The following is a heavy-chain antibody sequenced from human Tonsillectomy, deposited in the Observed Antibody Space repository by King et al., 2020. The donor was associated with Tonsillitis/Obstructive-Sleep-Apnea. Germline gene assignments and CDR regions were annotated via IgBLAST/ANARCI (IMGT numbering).Heavy chain of an antibody. J-gene: IGHJ6*02. V-gene: IGHV4-59*01. D-gene: IGHD2-15*01. Sequence: VQLQESGPGLVKPSETLSLTCTVSGGSFSNSYWSWIRQPPGKGLEWIGYIYNTGSTNYNPSLKSRVTISVDTSKNQFSLKLNSVTTADTAVYYCARDQGEVAGMDVWGQGTTVTVSS. CDR2: IYNTGST. CDR1: GGSFSNSY. CDR3: ARDQGEVAGMDV.